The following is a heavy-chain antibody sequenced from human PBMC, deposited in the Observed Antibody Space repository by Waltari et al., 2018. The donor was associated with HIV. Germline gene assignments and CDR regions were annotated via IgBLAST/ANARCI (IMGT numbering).Heavy chain of an antibody. CDR1: GGSFTGHY. D-gene: IGHD2-21*02. J-gene: IGHJ2*01. V-gene: IGHV4-34*02. Sequence: QVDLQQWGTGLLKPSETLSRTCAVYGGSFTGHYWSWIRETPGEGLQWIGEMNDGGKSTYNPTLKSRAVMTIDPAKKHFSLKLKSVTAADTGVYYCARGPRPSTVTAPGWYFELWGRGTLVTVSS. CDR2: MNDGGKS. CDR3: ARGPRPSTVTAPGWYFEL.